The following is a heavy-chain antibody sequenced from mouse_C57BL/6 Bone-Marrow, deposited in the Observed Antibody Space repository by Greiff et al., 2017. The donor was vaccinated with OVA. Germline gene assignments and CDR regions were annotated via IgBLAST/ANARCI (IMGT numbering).Heavy chain of an antibody. CDR2: IDPGDGVT. CDR3: ARIGTPLNDY. J-gene: IGHJ2*01. D-gene: IGHD4-1*01. CDR1: GFNIKDYY. Sequence: VQLQQSGAELVKPGASVKLSCTASGFNIKDYYMHWVKQRTEQGLEWIGSIDPGDGVTNYAPKFQGKATITADTSSNTAYLQLSSLTSEDTAVYYCARIGTPLNDYWGQGTTLTVSS. V-gene: IGHV14-2*01.